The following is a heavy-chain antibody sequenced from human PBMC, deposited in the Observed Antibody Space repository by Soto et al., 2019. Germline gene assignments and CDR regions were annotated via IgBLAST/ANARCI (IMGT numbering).Heavy chain of an antibody. CDR1: GLPFNYYA. V-gene: IGHV3-30*03. CDR2: ISYDDYYT. J-gene: IGHJ3*01. D-gene: IGHD3-22*01. Sequence: QGQLVESGGGVVQPGKSLRLSCAASGLPFNYYAMHWVRQAPGKGLEWLAVISYDDYYTYYADSVKGRFTISRDNSKSMLYLQMSSLRPDDTAVYYCETLVPSNYDSSSYLAADFHLWGQGTMVTVSS. CDR3: ETLVPSNYDSSSYLAADFHL.